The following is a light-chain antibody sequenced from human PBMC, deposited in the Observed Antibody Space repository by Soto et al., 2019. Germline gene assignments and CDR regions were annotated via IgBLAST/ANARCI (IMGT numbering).Light chain of an antibody. CDR2: DAS. V-gene: IGKV1-5*01. J-gene: IGKJ5*01. Sequence: DSQLTQSPSTLAAAVGDSVTITCRASQSISRWLAWYQQKPGKAPKILISDASSLESGVPSRFSGSGSGTEGTLTISSLQPEEWATDYGQHLINYPITFGQGTQLEIK. CDR3: QHLINYPIT. CDR1: QSISRW.